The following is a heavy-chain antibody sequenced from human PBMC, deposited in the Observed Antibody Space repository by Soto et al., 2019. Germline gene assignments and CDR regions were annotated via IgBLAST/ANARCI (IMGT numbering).Heavy chain of an antibody. J-gene: IGHJ4*02. CDR3: ANPPRY. CDR1: GGTFSSYT. CDR2: IIPILGIA. Sequence: QVQLVQSGAEVKKPGSSVKVSCKASGGTFSSYTITWVRQAPGQGLEWMGRIIPILGIANYAQKFQGRVTITPDKSTSTAYMELSSLRSVDTAVYYCANPPRYWGQGILVTVSS. V-gene: IGHV1-69*02.